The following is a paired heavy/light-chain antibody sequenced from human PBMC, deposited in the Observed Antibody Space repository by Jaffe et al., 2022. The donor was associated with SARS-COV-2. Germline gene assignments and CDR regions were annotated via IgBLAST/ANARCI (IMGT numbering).Heavy chain of an antibody. V-gene: IGHV5-51*01. D-gene: IGHD1-1*01. J-gene: IGHJ6*02. Sequence: EVQLVQSGAEVKKPGESLKISCKGSGYNFTSYWIGWVRQMPGKGLEWMALIYPGDSDTRYSPSFQGQVTISADKSISTAYLQWSSLKASDSAMYYCARHFNPYGTSEYYYYYGMDVWGQGTTVTVSS. CDR3: ARHFNPYGTSEYYYYYGMDV. CDR2: IYPGDSDT. CDR1: GYNFTSYW.
Light chain of an antibody. CDR3: FSYAGSKSFVV. V-gene: IGLV2-23*02. J-gene: IGLJ2*01. CDR2: EVA. Sequence: QSALTQPASVSGSPGQSITISCTGTSSDVGIYDLVSWYQHHPGKAPKLMIYEVAKRPSGVSHRFSGSKSGNTASLTISGLQAEDEADYYCFSYAGSKSFVVFGGGTKLTVL. CDR1: SSDVGIYDL.